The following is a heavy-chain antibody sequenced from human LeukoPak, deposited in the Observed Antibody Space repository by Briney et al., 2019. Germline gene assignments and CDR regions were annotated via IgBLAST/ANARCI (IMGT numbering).Heavy chain of an antibody. V-gene: IGHV3-33*01. CDR1: GFSFSTHG. Sequence: GRSLRLSCAGSGFSFSTHGMHWVRQAPGKGLEWVASIWHHGNTECYTDSVKGRFTISRDNSKNTLFLQMNSLRAEDTAVYYCARDHCGGDCSYLDYWGQGALVTVSS. J-gene: IGHJ4*02. D-gene: IGHD2-21*02. CDR2: IWHHGNTE. CDR3: ARDHCGGDCSYLDY.